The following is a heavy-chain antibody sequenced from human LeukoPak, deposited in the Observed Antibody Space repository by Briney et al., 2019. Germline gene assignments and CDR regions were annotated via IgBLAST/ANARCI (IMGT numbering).Heavy chain of an antibody. J-gene: IGHJ4*02. CDR2: ISSSSCYI. D-gene: IGHD4-17*01. V-gene: IGHV3-21*01. CDR1: GFTFSRYN. CDR3: ARGSNGDYLPFDY. Sequence: GGALRLSCAASGFTFSRYNMNWVRQAPAKALEGVSSISSSSCYIYYADSVKGRFTISRDNAKNSLYLQMNSLRAEDTAVYYCARGSNGDYLPFDYWGQGTLVTVSS.